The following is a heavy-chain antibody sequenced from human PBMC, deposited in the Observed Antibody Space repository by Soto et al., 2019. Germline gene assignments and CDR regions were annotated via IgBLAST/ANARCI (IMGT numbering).Heavy chain of an antibody. CDR1: GFDFTYYA. CDR2: MSSDGSKI. CDR3: AQDVGVGGTLGLFDY. D-gene: IGHD1-26*01. J-gene: IGHJ4*02. V-gene: IGHV3-30*18. Sequence: QVQLVESGGGAVQPGESLRLSCVASGFDFTYYAMHWVRQAPGKGLESVAVMSSDGSKIHHTDSVKGRFTISRDNSKNTLCLQMSSLRKDDTAVYFCAQDVGVGGTLGLFDYWGQGNLVSVSS.